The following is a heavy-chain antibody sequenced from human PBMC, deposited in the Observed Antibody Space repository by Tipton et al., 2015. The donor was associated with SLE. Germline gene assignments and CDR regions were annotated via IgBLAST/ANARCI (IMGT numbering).Heavy chain of an antibody. D-gene: IGHD1-26*01. CDR2: ISSSGSTI. Sequence: SLRLSCAASGFTVSSNYMSWIRQAPGKGLEWVSYISSSGSTIYYADSVKGRFTISRDNAKNSLYLQMNSLRAEDTAVYYCARDWEGDHYFDYWGQGTLVTVSS. CDR3: ARDWEGDHYFDY. J-gene: IGHJ4*02. CDR1: GFTVSSNY. V-gene: IGHV3-11*01.